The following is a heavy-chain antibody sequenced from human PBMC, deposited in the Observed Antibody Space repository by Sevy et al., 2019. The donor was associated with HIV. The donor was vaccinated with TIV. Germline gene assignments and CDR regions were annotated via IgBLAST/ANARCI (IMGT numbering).Heavy chain of an antibody. CDR3: TTDLEESIVGATARYYYYYGMDV. V-gene: IGHV1-2*02. CDR2: INPNSDGT. CDR1: GYTFTGYS. D-gene: IGHD1-26*01. J-gene: IGHJ6*02. Sequence: ASVKVSCKASGYTFTGYSMHWVRQAPGHGLEWMGWINPNSDGTNYAQKFQGRVTMTEDTSTDTAYMELSSLRSEDTAVYYCTTDLEESIVGATARYYYYYGMDVWGQGTTVTVSS.